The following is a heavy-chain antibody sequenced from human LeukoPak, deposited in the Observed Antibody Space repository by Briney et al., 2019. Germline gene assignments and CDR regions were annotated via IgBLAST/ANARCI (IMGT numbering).Heavy chain of an antibody. CDR2: IKQDGSEK. CDR3: ARARIAARTYYFDY. J-gene: IGHJ4*02. V-gene: IGHV3-7*01. CDR1: GFTFSSYW. Sequence: GGSLRLSCAASGFTFSSYWMSWVRQAPGKGLKWVANIKQDGSEKYYVDSVKGRFTISRDNAKNSLYLQMNSLRAEDTAVYYCARARIAARTYYFDYWGQGTLVTVSS. D-gene: IGHD6-6*01.